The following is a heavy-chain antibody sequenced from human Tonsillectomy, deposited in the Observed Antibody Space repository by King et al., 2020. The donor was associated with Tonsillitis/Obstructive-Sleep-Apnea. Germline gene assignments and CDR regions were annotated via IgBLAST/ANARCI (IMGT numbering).Heavy chain of an antibody. J-gene: IGHJ4*02. CDR2: INPSGGST. Sequence: VQLVQSGAEVKKPGASVKVSCKTSGYTFTTYYMHWVRQAPGQGLEWMGIINPSGGSTSYAQKLQGRVTMTRDTSTSTVYMELSSLRSEDTAVCYCARVEGYCSGGSCYWGGSYFDYWGQGTLVTVSS. D-gene: IGHD2-15*01. V-gene: IGHV1-46*01. CDR3: ARVEGYCSGGSCYWGGSYFDY. CDR1: GYTFTTYY.